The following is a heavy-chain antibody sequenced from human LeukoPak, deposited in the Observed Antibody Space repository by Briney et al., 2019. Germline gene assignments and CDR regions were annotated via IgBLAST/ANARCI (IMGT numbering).Heavy chain of an antibody. Sequence: GGSLRLSCAASGFTFDDYGMSWVRQAPGKGLEWFSGINWNDGSTGYADSVKGRFTISRDNAKNSLYLQMNSLRAEDTALYYCARMRGSYGEKYYFDYWGQGTLVTVSS. V-gene: IGHV3-20*04. J-gene: IGHJ4*02. CDR1: GFTFDDYG. CDR3: ARMRGSYGEKYYFDY. D-gene: IGHD1-26*01. CDR2: INWNDGST.